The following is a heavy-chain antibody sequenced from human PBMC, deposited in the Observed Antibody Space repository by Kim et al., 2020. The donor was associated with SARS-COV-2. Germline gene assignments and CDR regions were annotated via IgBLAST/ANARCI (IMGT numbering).Heavy chain of an antibody. V-gene: IGHV4-59*01. CDR1: GGSISSYY. Sequence: SETLSLTCTVSGGSISSYYWSWIRQPPGKGLEWIGYIYYSGSTNYNPSLKSRVTISVDTSKNQFSLKLSSVTAADTAVYYCARDWRRDIWFGEQDNWFDPWGQGTLVTVSS. D-gene: IGHD3-10*01. CDR2: IYYSGST. CDR3: ARDWRRDIWFGEQDNWFDP. J-gene: IGHJ5*02.